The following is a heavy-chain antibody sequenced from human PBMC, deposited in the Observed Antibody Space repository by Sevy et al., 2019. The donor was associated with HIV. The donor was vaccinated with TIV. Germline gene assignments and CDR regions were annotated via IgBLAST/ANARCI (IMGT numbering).Heavy chain of an antibody. CDR1: GGSISSYL. Sequence: SETLSLTCTVSGGSISSYLWSWIRQPPGRGLEWIGYMYNTWSTNYNPSLKSRVTISLDTSKNQLSLKLSSVTAADTAVYYCARHQTTAVLYAFDLWGQGTMVTVSS. CDR3: ARHQTTAVLYAFDL. V-gene: IGHV4-59*08. CDR2: MYNTWST. D-gene: IGHD2-21*02. J-gene: IGHJ3*01.